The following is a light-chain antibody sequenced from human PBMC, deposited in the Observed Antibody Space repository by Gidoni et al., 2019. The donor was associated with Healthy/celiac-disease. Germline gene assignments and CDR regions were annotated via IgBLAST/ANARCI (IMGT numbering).Light chain of an antibody. V-gene: IGKV3-20*01. Sequence: EIVLTQSPGTLSLSPGERATLSCRASQSVSSSYLAWHQQKPGQAPRLLIYGASSRATGIPDRFSGSGSGTDFTLTISRLEPEDCAVYYCQQYGSSPGYTFGQGTKLEIK. CDR2: GAS. CDR1: QSVSSSY. J-gene: IGKJ2*01. CDR3: QQYGSSPGYT.